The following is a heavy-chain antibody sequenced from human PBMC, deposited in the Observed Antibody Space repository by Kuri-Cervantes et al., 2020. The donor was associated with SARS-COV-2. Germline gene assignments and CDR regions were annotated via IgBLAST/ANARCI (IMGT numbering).Heavy chain of an antibody. Sequence: GGSLRLSCSASGFTLSSYAMHWVRQAPGKGLEYVSAISSNGGSTYYADSVKGRFTIARDNSKNTLYLQMSSLRAEDTAVYYCVKDLAGSGSYYGDYWGQGTLVTVSS. CDR3: VKDLAGSGSYYGDY. CDR2: ISSNGGST. J-gene: IGHJ4*02. D-gene: IGHD1-26*01. CDR1: GFTLSSYA. V-gene: IGHV3-64D*08.